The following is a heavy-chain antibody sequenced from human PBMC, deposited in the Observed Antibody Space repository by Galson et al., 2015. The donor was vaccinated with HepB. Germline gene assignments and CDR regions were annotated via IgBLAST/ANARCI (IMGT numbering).Heavy chain of an antibody. D-gene: IGHD3-10*01. J-gene: IGHJ4*02. CDR1: GFTFSSYS. Sequence: SLRLSCAASGFTFSSYSMNWVRQAPGKGLEWVSSISSSSSYIYYADSVKGRFTISRDNAKNSLYLQMNSLRAEDTAVYYCASAITMVRGVISLFDYWGRGTLVTVSS. V-gene: IGHV3-21*01. CDR2: ISSSSSYI. CDR3: ASAITMVRGVISLFDY.